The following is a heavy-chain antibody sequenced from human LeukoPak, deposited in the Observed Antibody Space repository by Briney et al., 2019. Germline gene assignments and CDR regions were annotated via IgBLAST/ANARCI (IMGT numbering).Heavy chain of an antibody. CDR2: ISYDGSNK. CDR3: ARDYSYSSSAAPHT. D-gene: IGHD6-6*01. V-gene: IGHV3-30-3*01. CDR1: GFTFSAYA. J-gene: IGHJ4*02. Sequence: PGGSLRLSCAASGFTFSAYAMHWVRQAPGKGLEWVAVISYDGSNKYYADSVKGRFTISRDNAKNSLYLQMNSLRAEDTAVYYCARDYSYSSSAAPHTWGQGTLVTVSS.